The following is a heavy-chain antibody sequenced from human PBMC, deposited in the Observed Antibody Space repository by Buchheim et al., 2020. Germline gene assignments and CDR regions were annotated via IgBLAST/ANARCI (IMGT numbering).Heavy chain of an antibody. CDR2: ISGSGGST. D-gene: IGHD3-22*01. Sequence: EVQLLESGGGLVQPGGSLRLSCAASGFTFSSYAMSWVRQAPGKGLEWVSAISGSGGSTYYADSVKGRFTISRDHSKNTLYLQMNSLRAEDTAVYYCAKDRRYYDSSGYTLFDYWGQGTL. CDR1: GFTFSSYA. J-gene: IGHJ4*02. V-gene: IGHV3-23*01. CDR3: AKDRRYYDSSGYTLFDY.